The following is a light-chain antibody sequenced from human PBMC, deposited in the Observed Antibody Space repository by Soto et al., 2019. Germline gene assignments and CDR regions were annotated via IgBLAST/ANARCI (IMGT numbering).Light chain of an antibody. CDR3: QTWGPGIRV. V-gene: IGLV4-69*01. CDR2: VNSDGTH. J-gene: IGLJ2*01. Sequence: QSVLTQSPSASASLGASVRLTCTLSSGHNNYAIAWHHQQPEKGPRFLMKVNSDGTHTKGDGIPDRSSGSSSGAERYLTISSLQSEDEADYYCQTWGPGIRVFGGGTKLTVL. CDR1: SGHNNYA.